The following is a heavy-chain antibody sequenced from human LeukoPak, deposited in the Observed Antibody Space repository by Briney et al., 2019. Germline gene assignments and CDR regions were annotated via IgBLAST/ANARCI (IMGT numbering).Heavy chain of an antibody. CDR2: IYGSGDT. CDR3: ARDGSPHYDYVWGRAFDI. D-gene: IGHD3-16*01. Sequence: PGGSLRLSCAASGFTVSSNYMSWVRQAPGKGLEWVSIIYGSGDTCYADSVKGRFTISRDNSKNTLYLQMNSLRAEDTAVYYCARDGSPHYDYVWGRAFDIWGQGTMVTVSS. V-gene: IGHV3-66*01. J-gene: IGHJ3*02. CDR1: GFTVSSNY.